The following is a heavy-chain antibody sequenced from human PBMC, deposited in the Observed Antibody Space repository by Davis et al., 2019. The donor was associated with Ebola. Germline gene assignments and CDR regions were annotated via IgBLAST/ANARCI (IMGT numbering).Heavy chain of an antibody. V-gene: IGHV5-51*01. J-gene: IGHJ5*02. CDR2: IYPGDSDT. CDR3: ARREYSSGEDWFDP. Sequence: GESLKISCRGSGYSFTNYWIAWVRQMPGKGLEWMGIIYPGDSDTRYSPSFQGQVTISADKSISTAYLQWSSLKASDTAMYYCARREYSSGEDWFDPWGQGTLVTVSS. D-gene: IGHD6-19*01. CDR1: GYSFTNYW.